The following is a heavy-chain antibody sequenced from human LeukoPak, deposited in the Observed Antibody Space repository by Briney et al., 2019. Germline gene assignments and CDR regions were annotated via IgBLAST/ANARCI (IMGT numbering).Heavy chain of an antibody. J-gene: IGHJ4*02. CDR1: GFTLRKYD. Sequence: GGSLRLSCAASGFTLRKYDMHWVRQATGKGLEWVSAIGSAGDTYYPGSVKGRFTISREDAKNSLYLQMNSLRAGDTAVYYCVRGIGNYYDSGASNSWGQGTLVTVSS. CDR2: IGSAGDT. V-gene: IGHV3-13*04. D-gene: IGHD3-10*01. CDR3: VRGIGNYYDSGASNS.